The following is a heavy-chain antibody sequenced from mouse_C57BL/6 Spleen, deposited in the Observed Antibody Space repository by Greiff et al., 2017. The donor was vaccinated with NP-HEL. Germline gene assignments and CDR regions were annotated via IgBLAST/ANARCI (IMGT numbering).Heavy chain of an antibody. CDR3: ARSDGYDALYFDY. J-gene: IGHJ2*01. V-gene: IGHV1-81*01. CDR2: IYPRSGNT. CDR1: GYTFTSYG. Sequence: VQLQQSGAELARPGASVKLSCKASGYTFTSYGISWVKQRTGQGLEWIGEIYPRSGNTYYNEKFKGKAKLTADKSSGTAYMELRSLTSEDSAVYFCARSDGYDALYFDYWGQGTTLTVSS. D-gene: IGHD2-2*01.